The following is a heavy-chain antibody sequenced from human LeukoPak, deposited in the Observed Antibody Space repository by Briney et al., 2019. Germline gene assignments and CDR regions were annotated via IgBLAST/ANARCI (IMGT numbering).Heavy chain of an antibody. V-gene: IGHV3-53*04. CDR3: ARWRPIDAFDI. D-gene: IGHD3-3*01. J-gene: IGHJ3*02. Sequence: GGSLRLSCAASVVTVSRNYMNWVRQAPGKGLEWVSLLSSTGNTSYADSVKGRFTISRHNSKNTLYLQVNSLRPEDTAMYYCARWRPIDAFDIWGQGTMVIVSS. CDR2: LSSTGNT. CDR1: VVTVSRNY.